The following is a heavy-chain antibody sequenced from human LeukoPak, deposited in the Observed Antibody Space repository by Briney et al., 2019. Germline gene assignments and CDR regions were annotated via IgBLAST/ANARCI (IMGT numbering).Heavy chain of an antibody. CDR2: INHSGNT. CDR1: GGSFSGYY. CDR3: ARGSAVARQYYYYYMDV. Sequence: SETLSLTCAVYGGSFSGYYWSWSRQPPGMGLEWIGEINHSGNTNYNPSLKSRVTISVDTSKNQFSLKLSSVTAADTAVYYCARGSAVARQYYYYYMDVWGKGTTVTVSS. V-gene: IGHV4-34*01. D-gene: IGHD6-19*01. J-gene: IGHJ6*03.